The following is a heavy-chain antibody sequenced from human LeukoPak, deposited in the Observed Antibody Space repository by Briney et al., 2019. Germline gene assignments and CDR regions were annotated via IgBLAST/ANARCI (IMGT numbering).Heavy chain of an antibody. CDR1: GFTFSSYS. D-gene: IGHD3-16*01. CDR3: ARDRSDYVWGRSFDY. V-gene: IGHV3-21*01. J-gene: IGHJ4*02. Sequence: GGSLRLSCAASGFTFSSYSMNWVRQAPGKGLEWVSSISSSSSYIYYADSVKGRFTISRDNAKNLLYLQMNSLRAEDTAVYYCARDRSDYVWGRSFDYWGQGTLVTVSS. CDR2: ISSSSSYI.